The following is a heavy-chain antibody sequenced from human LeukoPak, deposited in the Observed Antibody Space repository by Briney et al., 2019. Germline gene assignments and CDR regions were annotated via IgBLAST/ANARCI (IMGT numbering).Heavy chain of an antibody. Sequence: GRSLRLSCAASGFTFSSYAMSWVRQAPGKGLEWVSAISGSGGSTYYADSVKGRFTISRDNSKNTLYLQMDSLRSEDTGVYYCVRQAQEDYWGQGTLVTVSS. CDR1: GFTFSSYA. CDR3: VRQAQEDY. J-gene: IGHJ4*02. V-gene: IGHV3-23*01. CDR2: ISGSGGST.